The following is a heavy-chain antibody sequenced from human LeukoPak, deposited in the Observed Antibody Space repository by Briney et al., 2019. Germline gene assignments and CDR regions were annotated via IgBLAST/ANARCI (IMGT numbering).Heavy chain of an antibody. J-gene: IGHJ4*02. CDR2: VSGSGGST. Sequence: GGSLRLSCAASGFTFSSFAMSWVRQAPGKGLEWVSGVSGSGGSTYYADSVKGRLTISRDNSKNTLYLQMNSLRVEDTAVYYCAKAVDTAMAEFDYWGQGTLVTVSS. CDR1: GFTFSSFA. CDR3: AKAVDTAMAEFDY. D-gene: IGHD5-18*01. V-gene: IGHV3-23*01.